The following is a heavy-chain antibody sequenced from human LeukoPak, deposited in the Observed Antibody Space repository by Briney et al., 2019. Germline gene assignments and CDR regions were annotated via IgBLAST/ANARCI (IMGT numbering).Heavy chain of an antibody. V-gene: IGHV3-30*03. J-gene: IGHJ3*01. CDR3: AREGDAFDF. CDR1: GFTFSSYG. CDR2: ISYDGSNK. Sequence: PGGSLRLSCAASGFTFSSYGMHWVRQAPGKGLEWVAVISYDGSNKYYADSVKGRFTISRDNAKNSLYLQMDSLRADDTALYYCAREGDAFDFWGQGTMVTVSA.